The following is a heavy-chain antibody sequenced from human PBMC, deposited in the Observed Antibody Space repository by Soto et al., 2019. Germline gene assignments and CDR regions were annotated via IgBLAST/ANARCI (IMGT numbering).Heavy chain of an antibody. CDR1: GYTFTTYY. Sequence: GASVKVSCKASGYTFTTYYILWVRQAPGQGLEWMGIINPTSGSTSYAQKFQGRVTVTSDTSTSTVYMELSSLRSEDTAVYYCARVSLHYYYYGMDVWGQGTTVTVSS. V-gene: IGHV1-46*01. CDR2: INPTSGST. CDR3: ARVSLHYYYYGMDV. J-gene: IGHJ6*02.